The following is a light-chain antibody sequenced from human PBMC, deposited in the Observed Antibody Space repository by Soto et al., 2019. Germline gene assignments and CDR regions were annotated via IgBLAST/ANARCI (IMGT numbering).Light chain of an antibody. CDR2: VNSDGSH. CDR3: QTWGTGWV. CDR1: SGHSDYA. V-gene: IGLV4-69*01. Sequence: QLVLTQSPSASASLGASVKLTCTLSSGHSDYAIAWHQQQPEKGPRYLMKVNSDGSHIRGDGIPDRFSGSSSGTERYLTISSLQSEDEADYYCQTWGTGWVFGGGTKLTVL. J-gene: IGLJ3*02.